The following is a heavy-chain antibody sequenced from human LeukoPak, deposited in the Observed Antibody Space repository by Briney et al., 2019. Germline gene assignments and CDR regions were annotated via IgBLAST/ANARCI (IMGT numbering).Heavy chain of an antibody. CDR2: ISGSGGST. V-gene: IGHV3-23*01. D-gene: IGHD3-3*01. CDR1: GFTFSSYA. Sequence: GGSLRLSCAASGFTFSSYAMSWVRQAPGKGLEWVSAISGSGGSTYYADSVKGRFTISRDNSKNTLYPQMNSLRAEDTAVYYCASGEWLFFDYWGQGTLVTVSS. J-gene: IGHJ4*02. CDR3: ASGEWLFFDY.